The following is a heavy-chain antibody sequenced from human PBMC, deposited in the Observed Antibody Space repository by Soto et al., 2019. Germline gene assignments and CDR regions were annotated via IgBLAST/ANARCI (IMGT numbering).Heavy chain of an antibody. D-gene: IGHD3-22*01. J-gene: IGHJ4*02. V-gene: IGHV3-23*01. Sequence: EVQLLESGGGLVQPGGSLRLSCAASGFTFSSYAMSWVRQAPGKGLEWVSAISGSGGSTYYADSVKGRFTISRDNSKNTLYLQMNCLRAEDTDVYYCAKVSYYDSSGLFDYWGQGTLVTVSS. CDR2: ISGSGGST. CDR1: GFTFSSYA. CDR3: AKVSYYDSSGLFDY.